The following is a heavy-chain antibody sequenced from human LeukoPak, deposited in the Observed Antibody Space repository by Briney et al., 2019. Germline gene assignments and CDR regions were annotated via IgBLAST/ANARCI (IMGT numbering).Heavy chain of an antibody. J-gene: IGHJ5*02. CDR2: IIPIFGTA. V-gene: IGHV1-69*05. Sequence: VASVKVSCKASGGTFSSYAISWARQAPGQGLEWMGRIIPIFGTANYAQKFQGRVTITTDESTSTAYMELSSLRSEDTAVYYCARARIAAAGTTGRWFDPWGQGTLVTVSS. CDR3: ARARIAAAGTTGRWFDP. CDR1: GGTFSSYA. D-gene: IGHD6-13*01.